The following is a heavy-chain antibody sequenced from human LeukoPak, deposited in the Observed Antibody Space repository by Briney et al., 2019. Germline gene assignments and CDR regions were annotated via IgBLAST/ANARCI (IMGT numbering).Heavy chain of an antibody. CDR2: INPSGGTT. CDR3: ARDLSRRGLYSSSSDYYYMDV. Sequence: ASVKVSCKASGYTFTSYYMHWVRQAPGQGLEWMGIINPSGGTTSYAQKFQGRVTMTRDTSTSTAYMELSSLRSEDTAVYYCARDLSRRGLYSSSSDYYYMDVWGKGTTVTVSS. CDR1: GYTFTSYY. J-gene: IGHJ6*03. D-gene: IGHD6-6*01. V-gene: IGHV1-46*01.